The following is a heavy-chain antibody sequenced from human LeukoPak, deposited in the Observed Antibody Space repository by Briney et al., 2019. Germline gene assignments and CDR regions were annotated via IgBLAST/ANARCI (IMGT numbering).Heavy chain of an antibody. J-gene: IGHJ4*02. CDR1: GYSFTSYW. V-gene: IGHV5-51*01. Sequence: PGESLKFSCKGSGYSFTSYWIGWVRQMPGKGLEWMGIIYPGDSDTRYSPSFHGQATTSAPKSISTAYLQWSRLKAADAAMYYGARTGVLAVVVDWGQRTRVIGSS. CDR3: ARTGVLAVVVD. CDR2: IYPGDSDT. D-gene: IGHD2-15*01.